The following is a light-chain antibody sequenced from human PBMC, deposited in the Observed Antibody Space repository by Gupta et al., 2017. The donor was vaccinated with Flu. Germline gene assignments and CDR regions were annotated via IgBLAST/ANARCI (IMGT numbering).Light chain of an antibody. CDR3: CSDASRDRWV. J-gene: IGLJ2*01. V-gene: IGLV2-11*01. Sequence: SLLPQPRSVSGSPGQSVTISCTGSSSDVGRYEYVSWYQPHPGKAPSLLIYDVSRRTAGVPGRFSASKSGNTASLTISGHEAEDDADYHCCSDASRDRWVFGGGTKVTVL. CDR1: SSDVGRYEY. CDR2: DVS.